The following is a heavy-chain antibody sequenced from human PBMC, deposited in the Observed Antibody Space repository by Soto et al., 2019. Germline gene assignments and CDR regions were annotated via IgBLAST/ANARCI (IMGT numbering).Heavy chain of an antibody. Sequence: GGSLRLSCAASGFTFSSYAMSWVRQAPGKGLEWVSAISGSGGSTYYADSVKGRFTISRDNSKNTLYLQMNSLRAEDTAVYYCAKDIRYCSGGSCSTNSEYSGYDSFDYWGQGTLVTVSS. D-gene: IGHD2-15*01. CDR1: GFTFSSYA. CDR2: ISGSGGST. J-gene: IGHJ4*02. V-gene: IGHV3-23*01. CDR3: AKDIRYCSGGSCSTNSEYSGYDSFDY.